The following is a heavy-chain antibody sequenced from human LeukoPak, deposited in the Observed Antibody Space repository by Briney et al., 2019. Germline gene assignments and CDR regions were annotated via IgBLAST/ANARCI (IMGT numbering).Heavy chain of an antibody. Sequence: GGSLRLSCSASGFTFSSYEMNWVRQAPGKGLEWVSYIRSSSTTIYYADSVEGRFTISRDNAKNSLYLQMNSLRAEDTAVYYCARAKRNGFDIWGQGTMVTVSS. V-gene: IGHV3-48*01. CDR2: IRSSSTTI. CDR1: GFTFSSYE. J-gene: IGHJ3*02. CDR3: ARAKRNGFDI.